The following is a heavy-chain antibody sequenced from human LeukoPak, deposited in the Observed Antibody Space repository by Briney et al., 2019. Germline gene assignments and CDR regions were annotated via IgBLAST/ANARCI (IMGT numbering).Heavy chain of an antibody. CDR3: AGGGYSSGNFDY. J-gene: IGHJ4*02. D-gene: IGHD6-19*01. V-gene: IGHV3-23*01. Sequence: GGSLRLSCAASGFTFSSYGMSWVRQAPGKGLEWVSAISGSGGSTYYADSVKGRFTISRDNSKNTLYLQMNSLRAEDTAVYYCAGGGYSSGNFDYWGQGTLVTVSS. CDR2: ISGSGGST. CDR1: GFTFSSYG.